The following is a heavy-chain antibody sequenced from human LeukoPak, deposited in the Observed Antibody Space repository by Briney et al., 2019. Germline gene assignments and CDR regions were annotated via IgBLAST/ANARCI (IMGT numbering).Heavy chain of an antibody. CDR2: IKQDGSEK. V-gene: IGHV3-7*03. D-gene: IGHD6-19*01. CDR1: GFTFSSYW. Sequence: GGSLRLSCAASGFTFSSYWMSWVRQAPGKGLEWVANIKQDGSEKYYVDSVKGRFTISRDNAKNSLYLQMNSLRAGDTAVHYCARESGGWYKYNWFDPWGQGTLVTVSS. CDR3: ARESGGWYKYNWFDP. J-gene: IGHJ5*02.